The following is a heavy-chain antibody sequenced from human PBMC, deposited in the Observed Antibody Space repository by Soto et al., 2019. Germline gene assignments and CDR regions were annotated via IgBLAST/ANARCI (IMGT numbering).Heavy chain of an antibody. CDR2: ISSSSTYI. D-gene: IGHD3-10*01. CDR1: GFTFSSYN. V-gene: IGHV3-21*01. J-gene: IGHJ4*02. CDR3: ARGGREITRHLDY. Sequence: EVQLVESGGDLVKPGGSLSLSCAASGFTFSSYNMNWVRQAPGKGLEWLSSISSSSTYIFYADSVKGRFTVSRDNAKNSLYLQMNSLSADDTAVYYCARGGREITRHLDYWGQGTLVTVSS.